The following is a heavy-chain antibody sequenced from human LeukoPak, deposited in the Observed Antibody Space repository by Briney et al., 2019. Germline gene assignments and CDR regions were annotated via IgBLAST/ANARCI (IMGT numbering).Heavy chain of an antibody. CDR2: ISWSGDRM. J-gene: IGHJ4*02. V-gene: IGHV3-9*01. Sequence: GRSLRLSCAASGFTFEDHVMHWVRQAPGKGLEWVSSISWSGDRMGYADAVKGRFTISRDNAKNSPFLQMNSLRVEDTALYYCAKDLGGSATTVWGQGTLVTVSS. CDR3: AKDLGGSATTV. CDR1: GFTFEDHV. D-gene: IGHD2-2*01.